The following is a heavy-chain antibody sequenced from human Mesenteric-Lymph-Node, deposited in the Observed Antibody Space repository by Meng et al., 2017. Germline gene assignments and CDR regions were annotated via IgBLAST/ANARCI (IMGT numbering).Heavy chain of an antibody. CDR2: INPNSGGA. D-gene: IGHD3-16*01. CDR3: AREGLVGDLRYFDL. CDR1: AYTFAGYY. J-gene: IGHJ2*01. V-gene: IGHV1-2*06. Sequence: QAQRVQSGAGVKKPGASVKVSCKASAYTFAGYYMHWVRQAPGQGLEWMGRINPNSGGANYAQKFQGRVTMTRDTSISTAYMELSRLRSDDTAVYYCAREGLVGDLRYFDLWGRGTLVTVSS.